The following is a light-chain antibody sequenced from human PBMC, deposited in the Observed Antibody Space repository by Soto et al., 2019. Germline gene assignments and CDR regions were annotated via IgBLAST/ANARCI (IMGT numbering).Light chain of an antibody. CDR3: CSYAGSYTFARNV. V-gene: IGLV2-23*02. Sequence: QSALTQPASVSGSPGQSITISCTGTSGDVGSYNLVSWYQQHPGKAPKLMISEAYKRPSGVPDRFSGSKSGNTASLTISGLQAEDEADYYCCSYAGSYTFARNVFGTGTKVTVL. J-gene: IGLJ1*01. CDR1: SGDVGSYNL. CDR2: EAY.